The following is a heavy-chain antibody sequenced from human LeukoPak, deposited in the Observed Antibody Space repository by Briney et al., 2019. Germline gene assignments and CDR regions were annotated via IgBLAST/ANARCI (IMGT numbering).Heavy chain of an antibody. CDR1: GFTFSSYE. CDR3: ARDYGDFYYYYYYMDV. J-gene: IGHJ6*03. CDR2: ISSSGSTI. Sequence: PGGSLRLSCAASGFTFSSYEMNWVRQSPGHGLEWFSYISSSGSTIYYADSVKGRFTISRDNAKNSLYLQMNSLRAEDTAVYYCARDYGDFYYYYYYMDVWGKGTTVTVSS. D-gene: IGHD4-17*01. V-gene: IGHV3-48*03.